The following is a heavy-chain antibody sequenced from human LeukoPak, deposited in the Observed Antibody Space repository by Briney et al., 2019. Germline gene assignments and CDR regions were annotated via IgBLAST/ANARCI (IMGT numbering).Heavy chain of an antibody. V-gene: IGHV4-38-2*02. CDR3: ARDGYNSHFDY. Sequence: SETLSLTCTVSGYSINSAYYWGWIRQPPGKGLEWIGSMYHSGSTYYNPSLQSRVTISVDTSKNQFSLKLSSVTAADTAVYYCARDGYNSHFDYWGQGTLVTVSS. CDR1: GYSINSAYY. D-gene: IGHD5-24*01. CDR2: MYHSGST. J-gene: IGHJ4*02.